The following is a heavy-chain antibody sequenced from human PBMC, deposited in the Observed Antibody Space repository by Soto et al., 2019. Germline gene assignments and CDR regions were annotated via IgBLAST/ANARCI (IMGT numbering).Heavy chain of an antibody. D-gene: IGHD3-22*01. CDR1: GFTFSSYA. CDR2: ISYDGSNK. Sequence: PGGSLRLSCAASGFTFSSYAMHWVRQAPGKGLEWVAVISYDGSNKYYADSVKGRFTISRDNSKNTLYLQMNSLRAEDTAVYYCASVRADYYDSSGPLGYRGQGTLVTVSS. J-gene: IGHJ4*02. CDR3: ASVRADYYDSSGPLGY. V-gene: IGHV3-30-3*01.